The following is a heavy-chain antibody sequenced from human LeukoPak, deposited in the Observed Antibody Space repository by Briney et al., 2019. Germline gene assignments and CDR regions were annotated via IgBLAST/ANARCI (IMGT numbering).Heavy chain of an antibody. CDR3: AKFGGWYSGPLSVDY. CDR2: ISSSSSYI. J-gene: IGHJ4*02. D-gene: IGHD6-19*01. CDR1: GFTFSSYS. Sequence: GGSLRLSCAASGFTFSSYSMNWVRQAPGKGLEWVSSISSSSSYIYYADSVKGRFTISRDNAKSSLYLQMNSLRAEDTAVYYCAKFGGWYSGPLSVDYWGQGTLVTVSS. V-gene: IGHV3-21*01.